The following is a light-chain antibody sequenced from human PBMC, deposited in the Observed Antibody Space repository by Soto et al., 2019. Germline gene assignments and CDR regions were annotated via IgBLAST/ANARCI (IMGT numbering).Light chain of an antibody. CDR1: SSNIGSGYD. V-gene: IGLV1-40*01. Sequence: QPVLTQPPSVSGAPGQRVTISCTGSSSNIGSGYDVNWYQQLPGTAPKLLIYGNTNRPSGVPDRFSGSKSGTSASLAITGLQAEDEADYYCQSYDSTLRGSKVFGTGTKLTVL. CDR2: GNT. J-gene: IGLJ1*01. CDR3: QSYDSTLRGSKV.